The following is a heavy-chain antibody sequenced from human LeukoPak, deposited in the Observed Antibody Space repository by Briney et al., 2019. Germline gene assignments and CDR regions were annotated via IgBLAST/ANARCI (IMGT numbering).Heavy chain of an antibody. Sequence: SETLSLTCTVSGGSISSGGYYWSWIRQHPGKGLEWIGYIYYSGSTYCNPSLKSRFTISVDTSKNQFSLKLSSVTAADTAVYYCATVDTAMPYYFDYWGQGTLVTVSS. D-gene: IGHD5-18*01. CDR2: IYYSGST. CDR3: ATVDTAMPYYFDY. J-gene: IGHJ4*02. CDR1: GGSISSGGYY. V-gene: IGHV4-31*03.